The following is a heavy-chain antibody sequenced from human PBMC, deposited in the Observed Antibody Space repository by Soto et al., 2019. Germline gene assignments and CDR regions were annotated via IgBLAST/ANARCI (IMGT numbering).Heavy chain of an antibody. V-gene: IGHV3-66*01. CDR2: IYSGGST. Sequence: EVQLVESGGGLVQPGGSLRLSCAASGFTVSSNYMSWVRQAPGKGLEWVSVIYSGGSTYYADSVKGRFTISRDNSKNTLYLQMNSLRAEDTAVYYCARVGYCSGDSCYDIYFQHWGQGTLVTVSS. CDR1: GFTVSSNY. CDR3: ARVGYCSGDSCYDIYFQH. J-gene: IGHJ1*01. D-gene: IGHD2-15*01.